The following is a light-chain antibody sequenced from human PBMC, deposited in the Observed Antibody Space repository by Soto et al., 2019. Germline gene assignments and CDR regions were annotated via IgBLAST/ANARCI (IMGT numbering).Light chain of an antibody. V-gene: IGLV3-25*03. J-gene: IGLJ2*01. CDR3: QSADSSGTYPV. CDR2: KDI. Sequence: SYELTQPPSVSVSPGQTARITCSGDALPKQYAYWYQQKPGQAPVLVIYKDIERPSGIPERFSGSSSGTTVTLTISGVQAEDEADYCCQSADSSGTYPVFGGGTKVTVL. CDR1: ALPKQY.